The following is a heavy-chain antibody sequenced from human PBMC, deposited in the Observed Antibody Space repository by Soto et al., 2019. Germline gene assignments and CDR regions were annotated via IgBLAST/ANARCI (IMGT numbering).Heavy chain of an antibody. Sequence: GGSLRLSCAASGFTFSSYSMNWVRQAPGKGLEWVSYISSSSSTIYYADSVKGRFTISRDNAKNILYLQMSSLRAEDTALYHCAKGVADRGIDSWGKGTLVTVSS. J-gene: IGHJ4*02. CDR1: GFTFSSYS. V-gene: IGHV3-48*01. CDR3: AKGVADRGIDS. CDR2: ISSSSSTI.